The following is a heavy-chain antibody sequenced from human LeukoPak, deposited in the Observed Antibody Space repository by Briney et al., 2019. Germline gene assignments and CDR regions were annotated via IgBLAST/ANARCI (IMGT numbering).Heavy chain of an antibody. CDR2: INPKSGGT. CDR3: ARVGCSNGVCYDYMDV. D-gene: IGHD2-8*01. CDR1: GYTFTSYG. V-gene: IGHV1-2*02. Sequence: GASVKVSCKASGYTFTSYGISWVRQAPGQGLEWMGWINPKSGGTNYAQKFQGRVTMTGDTSISTAYMELSRLRSDDTAVYYCARVGCSNGVCYDYMDVWGKGTTVTVSS. J-gene: IGHJ6*03.